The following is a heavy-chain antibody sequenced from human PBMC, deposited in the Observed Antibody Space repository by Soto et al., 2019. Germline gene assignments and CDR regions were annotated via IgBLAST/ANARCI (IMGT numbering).Heavy chain of an antibody. CDR2: ISWNSGSI. V-gene: IGHV3-9*01. Sequence: EVQLVESGGGLVQPGRSLRLSCAASGFTFDDYAMHWVRQAPGKGLEWVSGISWNSGSIGYADSVKGRFTISRDNAKNTLDLQIDSLRAEDRAVDYCAKGCRVGATHFDYWGQGTLVTVSS. J-gene: IGHJ4*02. D-gene: IGHD1-26*01. CDR3: AKGCRVGATHFDY. CDR1: GFTFDDYA.